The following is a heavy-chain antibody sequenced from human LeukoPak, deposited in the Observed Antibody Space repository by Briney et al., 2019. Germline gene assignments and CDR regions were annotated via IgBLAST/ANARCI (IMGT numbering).Heavy chain of an antibody. V-gene: IGHV4-39*07. CDR1: GGSISSSGYY. J-gene: IGHJ6*02. Sequence: PSETLSLTCTVSGGSISSSGYYWGWIRQPPGKGLEWIGSIYYSGSTYYNPSLKSRVTISVDTSKNQFSLKLSSVTAADTAVYYCARISRSSSWYGGYYGMDVWGQGTTVTVSS. CDR3: ARISRSSSWYGGYYGMDV. D-gene: IGHD6-13*01. CDR2: IYYSGST.